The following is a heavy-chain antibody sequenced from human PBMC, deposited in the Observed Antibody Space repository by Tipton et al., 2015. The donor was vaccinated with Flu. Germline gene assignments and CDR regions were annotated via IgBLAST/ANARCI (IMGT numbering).Heavy chain of an antibody. V-gene: IGHV4-59*01. CDR2: IYYSGST. CDR3: AREGYYGMDV. CDR1: GGSISSYY. J-gene: IGHJ6*02. Sequence: TLSLTCTVSGGSISSYYWSWIRQPPGKGLKWIGYIYYSGSTNYNPSLKSRVTISVDTSKNQFSLKLSSVTAADTAVYYCAREGYYGMDVWGQGTTVTVSS.